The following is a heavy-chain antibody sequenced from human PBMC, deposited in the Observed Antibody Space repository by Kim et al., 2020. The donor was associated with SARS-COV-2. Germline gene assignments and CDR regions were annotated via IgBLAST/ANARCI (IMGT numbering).Heavy chain of an antibody. D-gene: IGHD3-16*01. J-gene: IGHJ4*02. V-gene: IGHV1-69*06. CDR3: TRDRGFTDYGAEY. CDR2: IISIFPAP. Sequence: SVKVSCTTSGGSFGAHAISWVRQAPGQGLEWMGGIISIFPAPIYAPAFQGRITITAEKSTATVYMELSRLRSDDTAMYFCTRDRGFTDYGAEYWGQGTLVTVSS. CDR1: GGSFGAHA.